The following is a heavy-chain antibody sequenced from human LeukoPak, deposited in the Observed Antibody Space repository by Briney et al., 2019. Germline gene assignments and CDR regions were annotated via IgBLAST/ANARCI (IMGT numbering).Heavy chain of an antibody. CDR1: GFTFSSYA. V-gene: IGHV3-23*01. Sequence: GGSLKLSCAASGFTFSSYALSWVRQAPGKGLEWVSTISGSGGSTYYADSVKGQLTISRDNSKNTLYLQVNSLRAEDTAVYYCAKNGPGLDYFDYWGQGTLVTVSS. D-gene: IGHD3-10*01. CDR2: ISGSGGST. CDR3: AKNGPGLDYFDY. J-gene: IGHJ4*02.